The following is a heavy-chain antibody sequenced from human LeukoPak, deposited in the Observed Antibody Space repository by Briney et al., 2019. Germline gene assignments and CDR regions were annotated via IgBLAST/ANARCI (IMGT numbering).Heavy chain of an antibody. CDR3: ARDEGYYYDSSGYYPDAFDI. CDR2: IYYSGST. J-gene: IGHJ3*02. V-gene: IGHV4-4*02. CDR1: GGSISSSNW. Sequence: PSGTLSLTCAVSGGSISSSNWWSWVRQPPGKGLEWIGSIYYSGSTYYNPSLKSRVTISVDTSKNQFSLKLSSVTAADTAVYYCARDEGYYYDSSGYYPDAFDIWGQGTMVTVSS. D-gene: IGHD3-22*01.